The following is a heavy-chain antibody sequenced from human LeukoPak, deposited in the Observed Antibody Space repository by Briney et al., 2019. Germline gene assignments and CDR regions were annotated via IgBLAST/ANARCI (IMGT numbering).Heavy chain of an antibody. J-gene: IGHJ6*03. CDR3: ARALLPDTAMAYVIYYYYYYMDV. CDR1: GYTFTSYG. Sequence: ASVTVSCKASGYTFTSYGISWVRQAPGQGLEWMGWISAYNGNTNYAQKLQGRVTMTTDTSTSTAYMELRSLRSDDTAVYYCARALLPDTAMAYVIYYYYYYMDVWGKGTTVTVSS. D-gene: IGHD5-18*01. V-gene: IGHV1-18*01. CDR2: ISAYNGNT.